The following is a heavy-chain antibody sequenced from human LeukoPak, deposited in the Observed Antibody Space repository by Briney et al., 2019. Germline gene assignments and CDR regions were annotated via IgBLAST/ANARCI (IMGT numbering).Heavy chain of an antibody. D-gene: IGHD4-11*01. CDR1: GFNFNNYW. CDR3: ARDTDHDAFDI. J-gene: IGHJ3*02. V-gene: IGHV3-7*01. CDR2: IKQDGSEK. Sequence: GGSLRLSCAASGFNFNNYWMTWVRQAPGKGLEWVANIKQDGSEKYYVDSVKGRFSIFRDNAKNLVYLQMNSVRVDDTAVYYCARDTDHDAFDIWGQGTKVTVSS.